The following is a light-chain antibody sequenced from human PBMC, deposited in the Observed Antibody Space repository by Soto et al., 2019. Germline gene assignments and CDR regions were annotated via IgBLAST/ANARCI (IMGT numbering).Light chain of an antibody. Sequence: QSVLTQPPSASGTPGQRVTVSCSGISSNIGSNTVNWYQQLPGTAPKLLIYSNNQRPSGVPDRFSASKSGTSASLAISGLQSEDEADYYCAAWDDSLNGPVFGGGTKLTVL. CDR2: SNN. CDR3: AAWDDSLNGPV. J-gene: IGLJ2*01. V-gene: IGLV1-44*01. CDR1: SSNIGSNT.